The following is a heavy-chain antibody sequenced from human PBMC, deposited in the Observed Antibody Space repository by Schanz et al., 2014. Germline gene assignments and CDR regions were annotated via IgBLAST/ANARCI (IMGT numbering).Heavy chain of an antibody. D-gene: IGHD3-10*01. CDR3: VRQLLWFGESGVDT. J-gene: IGHJ5*02. V-gene: IGHV4-39*01. CDR2: IYNSGSA. CDR1: GGSIRRSTYY. Sequence: QLQLQESGPGLVKPSETLSLTCTVSGGSIRRSTYYWGWIRQPPGKGLEWVASIYNSGSAYYGPSLKGRAPIPVGPSKNQFSLRLTSVTASDTAVYYCVRQLLWFGESGVDTWGQGTLVVVSS.